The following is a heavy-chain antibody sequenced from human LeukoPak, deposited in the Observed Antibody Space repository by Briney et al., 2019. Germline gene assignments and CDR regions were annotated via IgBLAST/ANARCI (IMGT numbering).Heavy chain of an antibody. J-gene: IGHJ6*02. V-gene: IGHV1-2*02. D-gene: IGHD4-11*01. CDR2: INPNSGGT. CDR1: GYTFTGYY. CDR3: ARDLKSGNYGLGSYYGMDV. Sequence: ASVKVSCKASGYTFTGYYMHWVRQAPGQGLEWMGWINPNSGGTNYAQKFQGRVTMTRDTSISTAYMELSRLRSDDTAVYYCARDLKSGNYGLGSYYGMDVWGQGTTVTVSS.